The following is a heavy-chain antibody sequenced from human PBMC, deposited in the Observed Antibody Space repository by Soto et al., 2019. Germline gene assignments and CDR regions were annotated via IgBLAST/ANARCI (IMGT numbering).Heavy chain of an antibody. CDR3: ARGYCSSTDCYANWFDP. Sequence: ESGGGLVQPGGSLRLSCAASGFTVSSSYLSWVRQAPGKGLEWVSLIYSAGGTHYSDSVKGRFTISRDSFENTLYLQMNSLRAEDTALYYCARGYCSSTDCYANWFDPWGQGTLVTVSS. CDR1: GFTVSSSY. D-gene: IGHD2-2*01. V-gene: IGHV3-66*01. J-gene: IGHJ5*02. CDR2: IYSAGGT.